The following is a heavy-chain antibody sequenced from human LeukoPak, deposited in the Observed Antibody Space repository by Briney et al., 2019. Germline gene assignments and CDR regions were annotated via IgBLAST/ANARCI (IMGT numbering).Heavy chain of an antibody. CDR2: IYYSGST. D-gene: IGHD6-13*01. CDR1: GGSIGGWY. Sequence: PSETLSLTCSVSGGSIGGWYWSWIRQPPGKGLEWIGYIYYSGSTNYNPSLKSRVTISVDTSKNQFSLKLSSVTAADTAVYYCARDHPGRLAAAGYFDYWGQGTLVTVSS. J-gene: IGHJ4*02. CDR3: ARDHPGRLAAAGYFDY. V-gene: IGHV4-59*01.